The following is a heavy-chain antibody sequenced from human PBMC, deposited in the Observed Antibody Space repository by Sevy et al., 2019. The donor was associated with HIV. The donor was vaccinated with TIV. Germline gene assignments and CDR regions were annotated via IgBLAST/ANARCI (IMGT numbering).Heavy chain of an antibody. V-gene: IGHV3-48*03. CDR1: GFIFSSYE. D-gene: IGHD4-17*01. CDR3: ARDLPPSATTVSHFDY. Sequence: GGSLRLSCVASGFIFSSYEMNWVRQAPGKELEWVSYITNSGSSVYYSDSVRGRFTISRDNAKNSLFLQMNSLRAEDTALYYCARDLPPSATTVSHFDYWGRGTLVTVSS. CDR2: ITNSGSSV. J-gene: IGHJ4*02.